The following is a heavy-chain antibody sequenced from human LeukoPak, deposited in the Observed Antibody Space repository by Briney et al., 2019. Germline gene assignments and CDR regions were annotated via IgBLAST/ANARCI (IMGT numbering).Heavy chain of an antibody. J-gene: IGHJ4*02. CDR2: ISYSGNT. D-gene: IGHD6-13*01. Sequence: SETLSLTCTVSGGSISSYYWSWIRQPPGKGLEWIGYISYSGNTNSNPSLKSRVTLSVDTSKNQFSLKLSSVTAADTAVYYCARRPPAAGTLDYWGQGTLVTVSS. CDR1: GGSISSYY. V-gene: IGHV4-59*08. CDR3: ARRPPAAGTLDY.